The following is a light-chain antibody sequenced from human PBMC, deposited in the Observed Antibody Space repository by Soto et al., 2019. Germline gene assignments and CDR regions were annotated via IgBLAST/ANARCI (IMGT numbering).Light chain of an antibody. V-gene: IGKV3-20*01. CDR3: QQYGSSPALT. J-gene: IGKJ4*01. Sequence: EIALTQSPGTLSLSPGERATLSCRASQSVSSSYLAWYQQKPGQSPRLLIYSASSRATGIPDRFSGSGSGTDFTLTISRLEPEDFAVYYCQQYGSSPALTFGGGSKVEIK. CDR1: QSVSSSY. CDR2: SAS.